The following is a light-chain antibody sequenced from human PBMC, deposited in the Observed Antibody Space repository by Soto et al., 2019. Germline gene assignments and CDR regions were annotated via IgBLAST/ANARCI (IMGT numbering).Light chain of an antibody. Sequence: EIVLTQSPGTLSLSPGERATLSCRASQSDSSSYLAWYRQKPGQAPRLLIYGASSRATGIPDRFSGSGYGTDFTLTISRLEPEDFAVYYCLQYGSSLGTFGPGAKVDIK. V-gene: IGKV3-20*01. CDR2: GAS. CDR3: LQYGSSLGT. J-gene: IGKJ3*01. CDR1: QSDSSSY.